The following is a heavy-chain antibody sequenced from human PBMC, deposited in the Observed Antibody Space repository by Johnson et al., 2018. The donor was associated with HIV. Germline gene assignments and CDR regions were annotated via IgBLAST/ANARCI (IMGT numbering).Heavy chain of an antibody. J-gene: IGHJ3*02. V-gene: IGHV3-13*01. CDR1: GFTVSSNY. Sequence: VQLVESGGGLVQPGGSLRLSCAASGFTVSSNYMSWVRQAPGKGLEWVSAIGTAGDTYYPGSVKGRFTISRENAKNSLYLQMNSLRAEDTAVYYCAKDKRQTAIPQRAFDICGQGTMVTVSS. CDR2: IGTAGDT. CDR3: AKDKRQTAIPQRAFDI. D-gene: IGHD6-25*01.